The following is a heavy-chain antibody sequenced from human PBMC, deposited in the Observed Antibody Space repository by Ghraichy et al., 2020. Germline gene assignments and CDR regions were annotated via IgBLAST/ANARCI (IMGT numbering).Heavy chain of an antibody. CDR2: IRSKGSNYAT. Sequence: GGSLRLSCAASGLTFSGSTIHWVRQASGKGLEWVGRIRSKGSNYATAYGASVQGRFTISRDDSKNTAELQMTSLKSEDTAVYYCSRHWDCSGGYCHLTSWFDPWGQGTQVTVSS. J-gene: IGHJ5*02. CDR1: GLTFSGST. D-gene: IGHD2-15*01. CDR3: SRHWDCSGGYCHLTSWFDP. V-gene: IGHV3-73*01.